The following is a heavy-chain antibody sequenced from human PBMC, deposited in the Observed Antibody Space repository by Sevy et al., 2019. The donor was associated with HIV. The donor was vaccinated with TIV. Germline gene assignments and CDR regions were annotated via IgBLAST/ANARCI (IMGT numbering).Heavy chain of an antibody. D-gene: IGHD2-2*01. Sequence: GGSLRLSCAASGFTFSSYAMSWVRQAPGKGLEWVSAISGSGGSTYYADSVKGRFTFSRDNSKNTLYLQMNSLRAEDTAVYYCAKDGPGPIVVVPAAMFDYWGQGTLVTVSS. CDR2: ISGSGGST. CDR3: AKDGPGPIVVVPAAMFDY. V-gene: IGHV3-23*01. CDR1: GFTFSSYA. J-gene: IGHJ4*02.